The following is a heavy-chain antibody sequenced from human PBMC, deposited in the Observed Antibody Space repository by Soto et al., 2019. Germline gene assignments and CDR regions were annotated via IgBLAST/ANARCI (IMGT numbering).Heavy chain of an antibody. D-gene: IGHD3-10*01. CDR1: GFTFSSYA. CDR3: AKHTYYYGSGSQDYDY. V-gene: IGHV3-23*01. J-gene: IGHJ4*02. CDR2: ISGSGGST. Sequence: PGGSLRLSCTASGFTFSSYAMSWVRQAPGKGLEWVSAISGSGGSTYYADSVKGRFTISRDNSKNTLYLQMNSLRAEDTAVYYCAKHTYYYGSGSQDYDYWGQGTLVTVSS.